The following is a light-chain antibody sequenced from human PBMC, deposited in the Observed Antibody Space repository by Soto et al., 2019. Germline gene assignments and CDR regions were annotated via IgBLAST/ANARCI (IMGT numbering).Light chain of an antibody. CDR1: QSISSY. V-gene: IGKV1-39*01. J-gene: IGKJ5*01. CDR2: AAS. CDR3: QESYSSRPIT. Sequence: QLTQSPSYLSAXVGDXATIXXRXSQSISSYLNWYQQKPRKAPKLLIYAASSFQSRVPSNFSGSGSGTDFTLTISSMQPEDFATYYWQESYSSRPITFGQGTRLEI.